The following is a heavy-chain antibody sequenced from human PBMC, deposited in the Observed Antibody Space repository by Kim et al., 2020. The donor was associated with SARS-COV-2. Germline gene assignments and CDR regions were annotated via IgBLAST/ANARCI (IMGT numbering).Heavy chain of an antibody. CDR3: ARSGYYYGMDV. CDR2: IYYSGST. J-gene: IGHJ6*02. V-gene: IGHV4-59*13. CDR1: GGSISSYY. Sequence: SETLSLTCTVSGGSISSYYWSWIRQPPGKGLEWIGYIYYSGSTNYNPSLKSRVTISVDTSKNQFSLKLSSVTAADTAVYYCARSGYYYGMDVWGQGTTVTVSS.